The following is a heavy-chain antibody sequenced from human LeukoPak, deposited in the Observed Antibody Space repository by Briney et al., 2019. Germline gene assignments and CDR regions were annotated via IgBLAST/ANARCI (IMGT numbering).Heavy chain of an antibody. V-gene: IGHV3-48*02. CDR3: ARDESSDTYYYGSGSELDY. Sequence: GGSLRLSCAASGFTFTSYGMNWVRQAPGKGLEWVSYISTTTTTTHYADSVKGRFTISRDDAKNSLYLQMNSLRDEDTAVYYCARDESSDTYYYGSGSELDYWGQGTLVTVSS. J-gene: IGHJ4*02. CDR1: GFTFTSYG. CDR2: ISTTTTTT. D-gene: IGHD3-10*01.